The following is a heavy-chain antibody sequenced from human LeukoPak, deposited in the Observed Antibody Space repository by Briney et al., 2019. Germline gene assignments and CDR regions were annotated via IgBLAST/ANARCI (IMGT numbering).Heavy chain of an antibody. CDR1: GFTFSSYE. D-gene: IGHD6-13*01. CDR3: AREYSSSWYKNWSDP. J-gene: IGHJ5*02. Sequence: GGSLRLSCAASGFTFSSYEMNWVRQAPGKGLEWVSYISSSGSTIYYADSVKGRFTISRDNAKNSLYLQMNSLRAEDTAVYYCAREYSSSWYKNWSDPWGQGTLVTVSS. V-gene: IGHV3-48*03. CDR2: ISSSGSTI.